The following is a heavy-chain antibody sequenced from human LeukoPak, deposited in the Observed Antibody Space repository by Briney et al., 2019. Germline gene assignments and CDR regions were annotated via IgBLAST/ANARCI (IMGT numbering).Heavy chain of an antibody. D-gene: IGHD6-19*01. CDR2: ISSSSSTI. V-gene: IGHV3-48*01. CDR1: GFTFSSYS. Sequence: GGSLRLSCAASGFTFSSYSMNWVRQAPGKGLEWVSYISSSSSTIYYADSVKGRFTISRDNAKNSLYLQMNSLRAEDTAVYYCARGDRAGPFDYWGQGTLVTVSS. J-gene: IGHJ4*02. CDR3: ARGDRAGPFDY.